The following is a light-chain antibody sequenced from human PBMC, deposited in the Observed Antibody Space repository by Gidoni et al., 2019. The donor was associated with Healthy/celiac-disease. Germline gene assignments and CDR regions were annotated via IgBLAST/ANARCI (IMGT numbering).Light chain of an antibody. CDR1: QSIGSY. Sequence: DIQMTQSLSPRSASVGDRVTITCRAIQSIGSYLNWYQQKPGKAHKLLIYAASSLQSGVQSRFSGSASGTDFTLTISSLQPEDFATYYCQLSYSNRTWTFXXXTKVEIK. CDR2: AAS. CDR3: QLSYSNRTWT. V-gene: IGKV1-39*01. J-gene: IGKJ1*01.